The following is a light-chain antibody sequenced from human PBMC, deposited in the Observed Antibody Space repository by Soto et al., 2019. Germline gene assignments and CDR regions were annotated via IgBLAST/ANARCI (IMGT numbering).Light chain of an antibody. CDR2: DAS. CDR1: QTISTY. Sequence: DIQMTQSPSSLSASLGDRVTITCRASQTISTYVTWYQQKPGKAPKALISDASTLQSGVPSRFSGSGSGTDFTLLISSLQPADVATYYCQQSFFSLLSFGGGTQGAIK. CDR3: QQSFFSLLS. J-gene: IGKJ4*01. V-gene: IGKV1-39*01.